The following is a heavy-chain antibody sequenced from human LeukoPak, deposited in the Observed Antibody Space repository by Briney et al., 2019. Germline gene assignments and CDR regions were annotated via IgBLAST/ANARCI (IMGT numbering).Heavy chain of an antibody. D-gene: IGHD3-10*01. V-gene: IGHV3-23*01. Sequence: GGSLRLSCATSGFTFSSYAMSWVRQAPGKGLEWVSAISGSGGGTYYADSVKGRFTISRDNSKNPLYLQMNSLRAEDTAVYYCAKEGIPWFGEFMFDYWGQGTLVTVSS. CDR3: AKEGIPWFGEFMFDY. J-gene: IGHJ4*02. CDR1: GFTFSSYA. CDR2: ISGSGGGT.